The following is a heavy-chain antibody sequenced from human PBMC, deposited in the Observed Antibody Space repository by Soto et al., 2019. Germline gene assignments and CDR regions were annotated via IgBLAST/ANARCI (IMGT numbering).Heavy chain of an antibody. V-gene: IGHV4-39*01. CDR1: GGSISSSSYY. CDR2: IYYSGTT. Sequence: SETLSLTCTVSGGSISSSSYYWGWIRQPPGKGLEWIGSIYYSGTTYYNPSLKSRVTISVDTSKNQFSLKLSSVTAADTAVYYCARLGGSYAVPHFDYWGRGTLVTVSS. D-gene: IGHD1-26*01. CDR3: ARLGGSYAVPHFDY. J-gene: IGHJ4*02.